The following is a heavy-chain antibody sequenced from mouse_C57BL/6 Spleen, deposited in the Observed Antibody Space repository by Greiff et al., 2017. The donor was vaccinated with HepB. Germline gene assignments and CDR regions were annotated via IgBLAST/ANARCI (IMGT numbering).Heavy chain of an antibody. V-gene: IGHV1-62-2*01. Sequence: VKLQESGAELVKPGASVKLSCKASGYTFTEYTIHWVKQRSGQGLEWIGWFYPGSGSIKYNEKFKDKATLTADKSSSTVYMELSRLTSEDSAVYFCARHEKSSYGNYPGWYFDVWGTGTTVTVSS. CDR3: ARHEKSSYGNYPGWYFDV. D-gene: IGHD2-10*01. J-gene: IGHJ1*03. CDR2: FYPGSGSI. CDR1: GYTFTEYT.